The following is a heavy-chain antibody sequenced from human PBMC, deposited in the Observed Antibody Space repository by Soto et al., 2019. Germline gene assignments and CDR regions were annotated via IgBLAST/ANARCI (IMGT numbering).Heavy chain of an antibody. J-gene: IGHJ5*02. Sequence: SETLSLTCTVSGGSISSGGYYWSWIRQHPGKGLEWIGYIYYSGSTYYNPSLKSRVTISLDTSKYQFSLKLSFVTAADTAVYYCAREASFDQVALNWFDPWGQGTLVTVSS. V-gene: IGHV4-31*03. D-gene: IGHD2-15*01. CDR2: IYYSGST. CDR3: AREASFDQVALNWFDP. CDR1: GGSISSGGYY.